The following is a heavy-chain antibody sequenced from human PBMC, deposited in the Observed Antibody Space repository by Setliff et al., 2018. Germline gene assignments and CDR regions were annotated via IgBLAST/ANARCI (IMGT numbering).Heavy chain of an antibody. Sequence: SETLSLTCTVPGGSFSTYYWSWIRQAPGKGLEWIGHVYYSGAANYNPSLKSRVTVSVDTSKNQFSLRLISVTAADTAVYFCARGVRTGHLDSWGQGTLVTVSS. CDR2: VYYSGAA. J-gene: IGHJ4*02. V-gene: IGHV4-59*01. D-gene: IGHD1-1*01. CDR3: ARGVRTGHLDS. CDR1: GGSFSTYY.